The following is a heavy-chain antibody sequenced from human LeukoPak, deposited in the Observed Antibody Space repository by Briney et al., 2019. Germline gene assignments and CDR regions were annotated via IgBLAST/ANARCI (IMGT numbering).Heavy chain of an antibody. CDR1: GFTFSSDS. CDR3: ARDLTSVPTR. J-gene: IGHJ4*02. V-gene: IGHV3-48*02. CDR2: ISSSGNTK. Sequence: GGSLRLSCAGSGFTFSSDSMNWVRQAPGKGLEWVSYISSSGNTKHYVDSVKGRFTVSRDNAKNSVYLQMNSLRNEDTAAYYCARDLTSVPTRWGQGTLVTVSS. D-gene: IGHD4-17*01.